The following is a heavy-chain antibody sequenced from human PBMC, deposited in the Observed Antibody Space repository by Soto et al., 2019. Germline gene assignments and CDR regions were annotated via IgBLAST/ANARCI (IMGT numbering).Heavy chain of an antibody. CDR2: INAGNGNT. CDR3: ARYIVVVTAADY. CDR1: GYTFTSYA. J-gene: IGHJ4*02. V-gene: IGHV1-3*01. D-gene: IGHD2-21*02. Sequence: QVQLVQSGAEVKKPGASVKVSCKASGYTFTSYAMHWVRQAPGQRLEWMGWINAGNGNTKYSQKFQGRVTVTRDTSASTAYMELSSLRSEDTAVYYCARYIVVVTAADYWCQGTLVTVSS.